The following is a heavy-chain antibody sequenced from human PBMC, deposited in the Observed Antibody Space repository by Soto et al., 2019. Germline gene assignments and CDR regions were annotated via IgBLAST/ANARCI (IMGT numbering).Heavy chain of an antibody. D-gene: IGHD2-21*02. CDR1: GGSINCEGCS. CDR2: IYYTGST. Sequence: QLQLQESGSGLVKPSQTLSLTCTVSGGSINCEGCSWSWIRQPPGKGLEWVGYIYYTGSTYYNPSLGSRVTLSIDRSKGQLSLKLSSVTAADTAVYFCARDTWVTSFDYWSQGTLVTVSS. J-gene: IGHJ4*02. V-gene: IGHV4-30-2*01. CDR3: ARDTWVTSFDY.